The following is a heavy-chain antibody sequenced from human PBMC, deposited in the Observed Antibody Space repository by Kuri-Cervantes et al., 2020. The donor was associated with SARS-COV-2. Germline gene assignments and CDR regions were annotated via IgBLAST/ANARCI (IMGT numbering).Heavy chain of an antibody. J-gene: IGHJ4*02. V-gene: IGHV1-18*01. CDR3: ARDPPDFWSGSYGSSRQYLDY. D-gene: IGHD3-3*01. CDR1: GYTFTSYD. CDR2: IRGYNKDM. Sequence: ASVKVSCKASGYTFTSYDINWVRQAPGRGLEWMGWIRGYNKDMKYAQKFQGRVTMTTDTFMTTAYMELRSLRSDDTAVYFCARDPPDFWSGSYGSSRQYLDYWGQGTLVTVSS.